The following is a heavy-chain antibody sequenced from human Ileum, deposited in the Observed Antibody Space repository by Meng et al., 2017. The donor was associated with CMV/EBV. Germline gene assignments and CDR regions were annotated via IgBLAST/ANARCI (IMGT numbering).Heavy chain of an antibody. CDR2: IRFDSSNT. V-gene: IGHV3-30*02. CDR1: GFSFRTTG. J-gene: IGHJ4*02. D-gene: IGHD2-8*01. CDR3: AKEWSPDY. Sequence: GESLKISCAASGFSFRTTGMHWVRQTPGKGLEWLAYIRFDSSNTYYKDSVRGRFTISRDNSQNTLYLQMSGLRPEDTALYYCAKEWSPDYWGQGTLVTVSS.